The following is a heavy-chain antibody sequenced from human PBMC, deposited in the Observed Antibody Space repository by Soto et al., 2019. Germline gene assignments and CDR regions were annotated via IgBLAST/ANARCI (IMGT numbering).Heavy chain of an antibody. J-gene: IGHJ4*02. CDR1: GFTFDDYA. D-gene: IGHD2-8*01. CDR3: GRDRGSGYCNNGRCSFREIDY. Sequence: PGGSLRLSCAASGFTFDDYALHWVRQAPGKGLEWVSSISWNSDSINYADSVKGRFTISRDNAKKSLFLQMHSPRGDDTAFYYCGRDRGSGYCNNGRCSFREIDYWGQGTPVTVSS. V-gene: IGHV3-9*01. CDR2: ISWNSDSI.